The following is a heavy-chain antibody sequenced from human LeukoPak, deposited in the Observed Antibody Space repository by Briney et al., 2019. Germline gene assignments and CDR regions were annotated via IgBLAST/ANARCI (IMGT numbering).Heavy chain of an antibody. CDR3: ARLRNVGGNPHPFNV. J-gene: IGHJ3*01. CDR1: GFTVSSNY. D-gene: IGHD4-23*01. V-gene: IGHV3-21*01. CDR2: ITSTGRYI. Sequence: EGSLRLSCAASGFTVSSNYMSWVRQAPGKGLEWVSSITSTGRYIFYVDSLKGRFTISRDNAKKSLYLQMNSLRAEDTAVYYCARLRNVGGNPHPFNVWGQGTTVTVSS.